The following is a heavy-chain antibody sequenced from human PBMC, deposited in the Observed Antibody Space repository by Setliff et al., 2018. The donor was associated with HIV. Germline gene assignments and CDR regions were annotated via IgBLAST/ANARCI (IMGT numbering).Heavy chain of an antibody. CDR2: IHHTGHI. CDR3: ARARSDWYNVRPYYFDL. V-gene: IGHV4-34*01. J-gene: IGHJ4*02. D-gene: IGHD6-19*01. CDR1: GASFTDYY. Sequence: PSETLSLTCAFYGASFTDYYWNWIRQPPGKGLEWIGEIHHTGHINYNPSFKSRVTMSLDMSTNQFSLKMASMTAADSAVYYCARARSDWYNVRPYYFDLWGQGTPVTVSS.